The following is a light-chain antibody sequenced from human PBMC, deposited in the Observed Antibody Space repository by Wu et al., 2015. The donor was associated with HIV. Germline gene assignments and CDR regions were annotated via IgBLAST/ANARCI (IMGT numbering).Light chain of an antibody. CDR2: EVS. Sequence: DIVLTQSPDTLSASVGERVTLSCRASQTIGSDYLAWYQLKPGQAPRLVIYEVSNRATGIPDRFGGSGSGTDFTLTITTLEHEDIAVYFCQQYSSPPITFGQGTRL. CDR1: QTIGSDY. J-gene: IGKJ5*01. CDR3: QQYSSPPIT. V-gene: IGKV3-20*01.